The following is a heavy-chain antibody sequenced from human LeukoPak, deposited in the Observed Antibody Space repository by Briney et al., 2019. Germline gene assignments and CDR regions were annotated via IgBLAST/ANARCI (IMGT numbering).Heavy chain of an antibody. J-gene: IGHJ4*02. V-gene: IGHV1-18*01. CDR2: ISAYNGNT. Sequence: ASVKVSCKASGCTFTSYGISWVRQAPGQGLEWMGWISAYNGNTNYAQKLQGRVTMTTDTSTSTAYMELRSLRSDDTAVYYCARDEVEDSSGYEYYFDYWGQGTLVTVSS. D-gene: IGHD3-22*01. CDR1: GCTFTSYG. CDR3: ARDEVEDSSGYEYYFDY.